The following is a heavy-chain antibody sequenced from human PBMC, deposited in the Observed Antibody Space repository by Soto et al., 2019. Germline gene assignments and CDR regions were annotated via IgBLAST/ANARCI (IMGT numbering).Heavy chain of an antibody. J-gene: IGHJ6*03. V-gene: IGHV2-70*11. Sequence: KSGPTLVNPTQTLTPTCTFSGFSLSTSGMCESWIRQPPGKALEWLARIDWDDDKYYSTSLKTRLTISKDTSTNQVVLTMTNMDPVDTATYYCARGIWFGELLRSYYYYYYMDVRGKGTTVTVSS. CDR3: ARGIWFGELLRSYYYYYYMDV. D-gene: IGHD3-10*01. CDR1: GFSLSTSGMC. CDR2: IDWDDDK.